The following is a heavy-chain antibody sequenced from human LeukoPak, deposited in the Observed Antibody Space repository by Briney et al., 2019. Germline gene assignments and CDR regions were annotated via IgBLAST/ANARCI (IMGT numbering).Heavy chain of an antibody. Sequence: GASVKVSCKASGYTFTDYYIHWVRQAPGQGLEWMGIIKSSGGSTNYAQKFQGRVTMTRDTSTSTVYMELSSLRSDDTAVYYCARQEETGKYYYFDYWGQGTLVTVSS. D-gene: IGHD3-9*01. CDR2: IKSSGGST. CDR3: ARQEETGKYYYFDY. CDR1: GYTFTDYY. J-gene: IGHJ4*02. V-gene: IGHV1-46*01.